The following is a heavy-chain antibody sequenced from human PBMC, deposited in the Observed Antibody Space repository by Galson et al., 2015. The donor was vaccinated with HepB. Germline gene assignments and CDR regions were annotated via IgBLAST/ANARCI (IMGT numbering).Heavy chain of an antibody. CDR1: GYTFTAYY. CDR3: ARDFNMDA. J-gene: IGHJ6*02. Sequence: SVKVSCKASGYTFTAYYIHWVRQAPGQGLEWMGRINPNSGGTNFARKFQGRVILSRDTTTRTAYMEMNRLRSDDTAAYFCARDFNMDAWGQGTTVTVSS. CDR2: INPNSGGT. V-gene: IGHV1-2*06.